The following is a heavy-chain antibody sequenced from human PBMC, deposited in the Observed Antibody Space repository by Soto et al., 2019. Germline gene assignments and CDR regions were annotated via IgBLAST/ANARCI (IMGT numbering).Heavy chain of an antibody. D-gene: IGHD2-15*01. CDR3: ALGYCSGGSCYRAPDYFDY. V-gene: IGHV3-23*01. CDR1: GFTFSSYA. CDR2: ISGSGGST. Sequence: GGSLRLSCAASGFTFSSYAMSWVRQAPGKGLEWVSAISGSGGSTYYADSVKGRFTISRDNSKNTLYLQMNSLRAEDTAVYYCALGYCSGGSCYRAPDYFDYWGQGTLVTVSS. J-gene: IGHJ4*02.